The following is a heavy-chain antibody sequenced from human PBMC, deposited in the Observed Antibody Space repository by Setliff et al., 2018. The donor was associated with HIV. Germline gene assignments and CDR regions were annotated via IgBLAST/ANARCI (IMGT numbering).Heavy chain of an antibody. CDR2: IYYSGGT. V-gene: IGHV4-31*03. CDR1: GGSISSGGYY. J-gene: IGHJ6*03. CDR3: ARVPTNPDFYYYYMDV. Sequence: PSETLSLTCTVSGGSISSGGYYWSWIRQHPGKGLEWIGYIYYSGGTYYNPSLKSRVTISVATSKNQFSLKLSSVTAADTAVYYCARVPTNPDFYYYYMDVWGKGTTVTVSS.